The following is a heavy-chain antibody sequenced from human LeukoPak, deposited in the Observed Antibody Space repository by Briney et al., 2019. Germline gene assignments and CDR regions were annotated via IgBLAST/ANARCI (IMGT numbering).Heavy chain of an antibody. Sequence: PGGSLRLSCAASGFTFKNFDMGWLRQAPGKGLEWLSYISGSSTTIYYADSVKGRFTISRDNPKNSLYLQMNSLRDDDTAIYYCAREGIVDSGYDLSYFDYWGQGTLVTVSS. V-gene: IGHV3-48*02. CDR2: ISGSSTTI. CDR1: GFTFKNFD. D-gene: IGHD5-12*01. J-gene: IGHJ4*02. CDR3: AREGIVDSGYDLSYFDY.